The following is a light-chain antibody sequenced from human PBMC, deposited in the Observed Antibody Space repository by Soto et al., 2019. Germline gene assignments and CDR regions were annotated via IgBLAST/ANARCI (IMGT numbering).Light chain of an antibody. J-gene: IGKJ5*01. V-gene: IGKV3-11*01. CDR2: DAS. CDR3: QQRSNWST. Sequence: EIVLTQSPATLSLSPGERATLSCRASQSVSSYLAWYQQKPGQAPRLLIYDASNRATGIPARFSGSGSGTDFTLTISSLEPEDSAVYYCQQRSNWSTFGQGTRLEIK. CDR1: QSVSSY.